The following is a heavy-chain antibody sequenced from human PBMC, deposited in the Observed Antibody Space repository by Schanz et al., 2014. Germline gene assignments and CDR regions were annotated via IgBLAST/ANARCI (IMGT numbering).Heavy chain of an antibody. Sequence: QVQLVQSGAEAKKPGASVKLSCKASNYIFTKYYIHCVRQAPGQGLEWMGLINPYDDTIDYAKKFQGRFTMTRDTSTTTVYMELSSLRSDDTAMYYCVTEKRMESGTWAKAFDIWGQGTLXTVSS. V-gene: IGHV1-46*01. CDR2: INPYDDTI. J-gene: IGHJ3*02. CDR3: VTEKRMESGTWAKAFDI. D-gene: IGHD3-3*01. CDR1: NYIFTKYY.